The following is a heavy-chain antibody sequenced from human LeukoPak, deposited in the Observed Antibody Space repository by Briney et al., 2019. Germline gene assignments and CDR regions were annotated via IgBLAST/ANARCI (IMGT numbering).Heavy chain of an antibody. CDR2: TYYRSQWHN. Sequence: SQTLSLTCAISGDSVSNNNGAWNWIRQSPSRGLEWLGRTYYRSQWHNDYARSVMSRISVDPDTTKNQSSLHLSSVTPDDTAVYYCAGGYAFDVWGQGTMVTVSS. CDR1: GDSVSNNNGA. CDR3: AGGYAFDV. J-gene: IGHJ3*01. V-gene: IGHV6-1*01.